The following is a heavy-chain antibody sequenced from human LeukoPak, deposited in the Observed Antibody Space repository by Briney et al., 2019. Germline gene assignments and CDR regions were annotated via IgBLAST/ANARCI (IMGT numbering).Heavy chain of an antibody. D-gene: IGHD6-13*01. J-gene: IGHJ4*02. CDR2: IYSGGST. Sequence: RGSLRLSCAASGFTVSSNYISWVRQAPGKGLEWVSVIYSGGSTYYADSVKGRFTISRHNSKNTLYLQMNSLRAEDTAVYYCASTLKTYSSSWYQDWDYWGQGTLVTVSS. V-gene: IGHV3-53*04. CDR1: GFTVSSNY. CDR3: ASTLKTYSSSWYQDWDY.